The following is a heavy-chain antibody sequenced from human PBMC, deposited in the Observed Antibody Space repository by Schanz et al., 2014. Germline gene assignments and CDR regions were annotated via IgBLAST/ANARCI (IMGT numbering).Heavy chain of an antibody. CDR3: AASSGWHPSTDY. V-gene: IGHV3-11*01. D-gene: IGHD6-19*01. CDR1: GFPFSDYF. CDR2: IGNGGVTI. J-gene: IGHJ4*02. Sequence: VQLLDSGGGLVKPGGSLRLSCTASGFPFSDYFMAWIRQPPGRGLEWVSYIGNGGVTIYYADSVKGRFTISRDNSKNSLYLQMNSLRVEDTAVYYCAASSGWHPSTDYWGQGTLVTVSS.